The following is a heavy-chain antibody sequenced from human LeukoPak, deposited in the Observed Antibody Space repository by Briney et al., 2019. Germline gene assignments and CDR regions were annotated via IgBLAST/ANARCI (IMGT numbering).Heavy chain of an antibody. D-gene: IGHD3-16*01. V-gene: IGHV1-69*04. CDR1: GGTFSSYA. J-gene: IGHJ4*02. CDR3: ASENTFRGVTFVY. Sequence: SVKVSCKASGGTFSSYAISWVRQAPGQGLEWMGRIIPILGIANYAQKFQGRVTITADKSTSTAYMELSSLRSEDTAVYYCASENTFRGVTFVYWGQGTLVTVSS. CDR2: IIPILGIA.